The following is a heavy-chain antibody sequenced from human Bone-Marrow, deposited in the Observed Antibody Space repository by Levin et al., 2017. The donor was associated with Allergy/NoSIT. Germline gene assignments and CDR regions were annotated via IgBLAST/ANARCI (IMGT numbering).Heavy chain of an antibody. Sequence: KVSCKGSGHGFGSSWIGWVRQMPGKGLEWVGLTYLGDSDTRYSPSFQGQVTISADKSNNTAYLQWSSLRASDTAIYYCARLFGYFDTSGVLYYFDYWGQGTLVTVSS. J-gene: IGHJ4*02. V-gene: IGHV5-51*01. D-gene: IGHD3-22*01. CDR1: GHGFGSSW. CDR2: TYLGDSDT. CDR3: ARLFGYFDTSGVLYYFDY.